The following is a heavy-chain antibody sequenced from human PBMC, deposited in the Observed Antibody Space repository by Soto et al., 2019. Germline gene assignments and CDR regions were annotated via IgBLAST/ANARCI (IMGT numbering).Heavy chain of an antibody. CDR1: GFTFSSYA. D-gene: IGHD4-17*01. V-gene: IGHV3-30-3*01. Sequence: VQLVESGGGVVQPGRSLRLSCAASGFTFSSYALHWVRQAPGKGLEWVTVISYDGSNKKYADSVKGRFTISRDNSKNTLYLQMNSLRAEDTAVYYCARGVDYGGTYFGRWGQGTLVTVSS. CDR3: ARGVDYGGTYFGR. CDR2: ISYDGSNK. J-gene: IGHJ1*01.